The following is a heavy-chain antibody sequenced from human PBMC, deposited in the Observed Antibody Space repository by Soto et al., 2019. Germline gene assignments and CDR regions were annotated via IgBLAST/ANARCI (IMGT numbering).Heavy chain of an antibody. CDR3: ARDTETLGPRANDALDI. J-gene: IGHJ3*02. D-gene: IGHD3-3*02. CDR1: GYTFSAYT. CDR2: INAGSGNT. Sequence: QAQVVQSGAEMKKPGASVKVSCKATGYTFSAYTMNWVRQAPGQSLKWMGWINAGSGNTKYSQNFQGRVSITRDTSASTVYMELTGLTSEDTAVYYCARDTETLGPRANDALDIWGHGTMVTVSS. V-gene: IGHV1-3*01.